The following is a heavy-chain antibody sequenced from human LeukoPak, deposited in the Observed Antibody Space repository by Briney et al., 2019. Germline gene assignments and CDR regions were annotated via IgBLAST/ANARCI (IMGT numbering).Heavy chain of an antibody. CDR2: IYTSGST. J-gene: IGHJ4*02. Sequence: SETLALTCTVSGGSISNYYWSWIRQPAGKGLEWIGRIYTSGSTNYNPSLKSRVTMSVDTSKNQFSLKLSSVTAADTAVYYCARAYCSGASCYSGFDYWCQGTLVTVSS. D-gene: IGHD2-15*01. CDR3: ARAYCSGASCYSGFDY. CDR1: GGSISNYY. V-gene: IGHV4-4*07.